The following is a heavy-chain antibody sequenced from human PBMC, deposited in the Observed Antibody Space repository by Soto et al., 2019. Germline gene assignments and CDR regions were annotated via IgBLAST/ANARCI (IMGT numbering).Heavy chain of an antibody. CDR1: GGSISSYY. J-gene: IGHJ4*02. CDR3: ARVPDY. CDR2: IHYSGST. Sequence: PSETLSLTCTVSGGSISSYYWSWIRQPPGKGLEWIGYIHYSGSTNYKPTLKSRVTISVDTSKNQFSLKLSSVTAADAAVYYCARVPDYWGQGTLVTVSS. V-gene: IGHV4-59*12.